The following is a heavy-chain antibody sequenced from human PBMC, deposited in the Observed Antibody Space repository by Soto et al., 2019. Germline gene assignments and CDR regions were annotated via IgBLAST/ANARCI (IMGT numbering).Heavy chain of an antibody. V-gene: IGHV5-10-1*01. CDR1: GYSFTSYW. CDR3: ARLKGNGYSYGPTYYYYGMDV. CDR2: IDPSDSYT. D-gene: IGHD5-18*01. J-gene: IGHJ6*02. Sequence: GESLKISCKGSGYSFTSYWISWVRQMPGKGLEWMGRIDPSDSYTNYSPSFQGHVTISADKSISTAYLQWSSLKASDTAMYYCARLKGNGYSYGPTYYYYGMDVWGQGTTVTVSS.